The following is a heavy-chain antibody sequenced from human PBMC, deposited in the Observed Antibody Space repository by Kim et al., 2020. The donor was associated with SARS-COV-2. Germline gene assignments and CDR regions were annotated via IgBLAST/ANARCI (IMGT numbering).Heavy chain of an antibody. CDR2: IYYSGST. CDR1: GGSISSYY. Sequence: SETLSLTCTVYGGSISSYYWSWIRQPPGKGLEWIGYIYYSGSTNYNPSLKSRVTLSVDTSKNQFSLKLSSVTAADTAVYYCARDHGDRFDYWGQGTLVTVSS. V-gene: IGHV4-59*01. J-gene: IGHJ4*02. CDR3: ARDHGDRFDY. D-gene: IGHD4-17*01.